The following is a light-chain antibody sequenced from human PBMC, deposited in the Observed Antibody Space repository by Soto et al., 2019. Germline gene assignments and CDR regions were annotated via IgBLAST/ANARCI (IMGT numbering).Light chain of an antibody. CDR1: QSVSSN. CDR3: QQYNNWPSWT. V-gene: IGKV3-15*01. J-gene: IGKJ1*01. CDR2: GAS. Sequence: EIVMTHSPATLSVSPGERATLSCRASQSVSSNLAWYQQKPGQAPRLLIYGASTRATGIPARFSGSGSGTEFTLTISSLQSEDFAVYYCQQYNNWPSWTFGQGTRWIS.